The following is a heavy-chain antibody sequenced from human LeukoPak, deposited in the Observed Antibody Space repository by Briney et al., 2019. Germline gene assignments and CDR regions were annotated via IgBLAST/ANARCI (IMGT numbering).Heavy chain of an antibody. J-gene: IGHJ4*02. CDR2: ISAYNGNT. CDR3: ARSNAYYYDSSGYRSFDY. Sequence: ASVKVSCKASGYTFTSYGISWVRQAPGQGLEWMGWISAYNGNTNYAQKLQGRVTITTDESTSTAYMELSSLRSEDTAVYYCARSNAYYYDSSGYRSFDYWGQGTLVTVSS. V-gene: IGHV1-18*01. D-gene: IGHD3-22*01. CDR1: GYTFTSYG.